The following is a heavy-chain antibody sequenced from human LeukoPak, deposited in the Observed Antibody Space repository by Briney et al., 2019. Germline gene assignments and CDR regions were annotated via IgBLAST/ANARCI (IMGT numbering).Heavy chain of an antibody. V-gene: IGHV1-18*01. D-gene: IGHD6-19*01. CDR1: GYTFTSYG. CDR2: ISAYNGNT. Sequence: ASVKVPCKASGYTFTSYGISWVRQAPGQGLEWMGWISAYNGNTNYAQKLRGRVTMTTDTSMSTAYMELRSLRSDDTAVYYCARVAYHSSGWYFDYWGQGTLVTVSS. CDR3: ARVAYHSSGWYFDY. J-gene: IGHJ4*02.